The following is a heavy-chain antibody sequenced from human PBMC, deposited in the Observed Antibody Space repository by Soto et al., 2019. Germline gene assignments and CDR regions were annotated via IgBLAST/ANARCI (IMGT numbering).Heavy chain of an antibody. CDR1: AFTFRNYA. CDR2: IGDSGATT. CDR3: AKDRSSTSCYGFDY. Sequence: GGSLRLSCAASAFTFRNYAMSWVRQAPGKGLEWVSAIGDSGATTYYADSVKGRFTISRDNSKNTLYLQMNSLRAEDTAFYYCAKDRSSTSCYGFDYWGPGALVTISS. J-gene: IGHJ4*02. V-gene: IGHV3-23*01. D-gene: IGHD2-2*01.